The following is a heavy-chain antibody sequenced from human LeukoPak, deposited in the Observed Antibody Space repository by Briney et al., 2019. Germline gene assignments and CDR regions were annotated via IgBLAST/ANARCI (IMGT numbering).Heavy chain of an antibody. CDR3: ARGGRTGVDY. CDR2: IYYSGST. D-gene: IGHD1-14*01. CDR1: GGSISSSSYY. Sequence: PSETLSLTCTVSGGSISSSSYYWGWIRQPPGKGLEWIGSIYYSGSTYYNPSLKSRVTISVDTSKNQFSLKLSSVTAADTAVYYCARGGRTGVDYWGQGTLVTVSS. V-gene: IGHV4-39*07. J-gene: IGHJ4*02.